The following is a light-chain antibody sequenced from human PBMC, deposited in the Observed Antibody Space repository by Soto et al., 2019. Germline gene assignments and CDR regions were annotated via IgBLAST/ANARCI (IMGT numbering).Light chain of an antibody. Sequence: LMTQSPSSLSVAVEDRVTITCRASQGIRNDLGWYQQKTGKAPKLLIYAASNLQRGVPSRFSGRGSGTDITLTISSLQPEDFATYFCLQDYNYPRTFGQGTRVEI. CDR2: AAS. J-gene: IGKJ1*01. V-gene: IGKV1-6*01. CDR3: LQDYNYPRT. CDR1: QGIRND.